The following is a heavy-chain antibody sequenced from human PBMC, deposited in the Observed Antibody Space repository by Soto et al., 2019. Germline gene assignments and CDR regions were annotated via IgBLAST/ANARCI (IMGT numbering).Heavy chain of an antibody. Sequence: ASVKVSCKASGYTFTGYYMHWVRQAPGQGLEWMGWINPNSGGTNYARKFQGWVTMTRDTSISTAYMELSRLRSDDTAVYYCARSVVTAIHYYYYGMDVWGQGTTVTVSS. J-gene: IGHJ6*02. CDR2: INPNSGGT. CDR3: ARSVVTAIHYYYYGMDV. CDR1: GYTFTGYY. D-gene: IGHD2-21*02. V-gene: IGHV1-2*04.